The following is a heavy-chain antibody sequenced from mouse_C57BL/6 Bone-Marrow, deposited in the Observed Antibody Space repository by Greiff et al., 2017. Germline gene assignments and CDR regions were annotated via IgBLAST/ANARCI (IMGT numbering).Heavy chain of an antibody. CDR1: GYTFTSYW. CDR3: ARPYYSNYWYFDV. CDR2: FYPGSGST. D-gene: IGHD2-5*01. J-gene: IGHJ1*03. V-gene: IGHV1-55*01. Sequence: QVQLQQPGAELVKPGASVKMSCKASGYTFTSYWITWVKQRPGQGLEWIGDFYPGSGSTNYNEKFKSKATLTVNTSSSTAYMQLSSLTSEDSAVYYCARPYYSNYWYFDVWGTGTTVTVSS.